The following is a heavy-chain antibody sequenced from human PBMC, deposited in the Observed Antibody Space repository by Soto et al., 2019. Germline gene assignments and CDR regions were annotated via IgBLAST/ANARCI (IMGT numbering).Heavy chain of an antibody. CDR2: MNPNSGNK. D-gene: IGHD3-9*01. CDR1: GYTFPSYA. CDR3: ARSTFDGYYYYMDV. Sequence: ASVKVSCKASGYTFPSYAINWVRQATGQGLEWMGWMNPNSGNKGYAQKFQGRVTMTRNTSISTAYMELSSLGSEDTAVYYCARSTFDGYYYYMDVWGKGTTVTVSS. V-gene: IGHV1-8*01. J-gene: IGHJ6*03.